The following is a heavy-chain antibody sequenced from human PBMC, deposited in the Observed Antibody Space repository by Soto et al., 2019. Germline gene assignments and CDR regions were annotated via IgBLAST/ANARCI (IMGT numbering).Heavy chain of an antibody. J-gene: IGHJ4*02. CDR3: TTVGSSWYSLF. Sequence: EVQLVESGGGLVEPGGSLRLSCTASGFTFSNAWMNWVRQTPGKGLEWVGRIKRKADGGTTDYAAPVKGRFSISRDDSGNTVALQKNRLKSQETGVYYCTTVGSSWYSLFWGQGTLVTVSS. CDR2: IKRKADGGTT. CDR1: GFTFSNAW. D-gene: IGHD6-13*01. V-gene: IGHV3-15*01.